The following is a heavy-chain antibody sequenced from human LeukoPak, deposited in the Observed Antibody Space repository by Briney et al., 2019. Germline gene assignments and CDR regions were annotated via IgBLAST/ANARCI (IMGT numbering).Heavy chain of an antibody. V-gene: IGHV3-7*01. J-gene: IGHJ4*02. D-gene: IGHD3-10*01. Sequence: GGSLRLSCAASGFTFSSYWMSWVRQAPGKGLEWVSNIKQDGSEKYYVDSVKGRFTISRDNAKNSLYLQMNSLRAEDTAVYYCARDLSVLLWFGELLWGQGTLVTVSS. CDR1: GFTFSSYW. CDR2: IKQDGSEK. CDR3: ARDLSVLLWFGELL.